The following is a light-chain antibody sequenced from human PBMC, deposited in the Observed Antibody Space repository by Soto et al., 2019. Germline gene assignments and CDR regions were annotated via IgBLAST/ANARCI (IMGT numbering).Light chain of an antibody. CDR2: GAS. CDR3: QQYGSSPPGRT. CDR1: QSVSNDF. Sequence: EIVLTPSPGILSLSPVERATLSCRASQSVSNDFLAWYQQKPGQAPRLLIYGASTRATGIPDRFSGSGSGTDFTLTISRLEPEDCAVYYCQQYGSSPPGRTFGQGIKVDIK. V-gene: IGKV3-20*01. J-gene: IGKJ1*01.